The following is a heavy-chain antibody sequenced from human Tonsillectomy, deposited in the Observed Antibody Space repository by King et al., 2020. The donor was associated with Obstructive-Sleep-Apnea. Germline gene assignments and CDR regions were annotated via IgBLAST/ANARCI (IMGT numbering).Heavy chain of an antibody. CDR2: ISYDGSNK. V-gene: IGHV3-30*04. Sequence: VQLVESGGGVVQPGRSLRLSCAASGITFSSYAMHWVRQAPGKGLEWVTTISYDGSNKYYTDSVQGRFTISRDNSNNTLYLQMNSLRAEDTAAYYCARDLANWYFDLWGRGTLVTVSS. CDR1: GITFSSYA. D-gene: IGHD3-16*01. J-gene: IGHJ2*01. CDR3: ARDLANWYFDL.